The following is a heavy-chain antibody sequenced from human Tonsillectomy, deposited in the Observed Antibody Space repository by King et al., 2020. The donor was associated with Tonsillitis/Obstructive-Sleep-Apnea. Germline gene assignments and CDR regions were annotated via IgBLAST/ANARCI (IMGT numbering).Heavy chain of an antibody. Sequence: QLVQSGGGVVQPGRSLRLSCAASRFTFSSYAMHWVRQVPGKGLEWVAVISYDGGTNYYADSLEGRFTISRDNSKNTLYLQMNSLRAEDTAVYYCAREDGYCSGGSCYSKAFDIWGQGTMVTVSS. J-gene: IGHJ3*02. D-gene: IGHD2-15*01. V-gene: IGHV3-30*01. CDR2: ISYDGGTN. CDR3: AREDGYCSGGSCYSKAFDI. CDR1: RFTFSSYA.